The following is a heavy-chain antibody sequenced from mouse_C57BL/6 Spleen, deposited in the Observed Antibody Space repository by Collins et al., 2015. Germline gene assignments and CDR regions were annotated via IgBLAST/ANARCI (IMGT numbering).Heavy chain of an antibody. Sequence: QVQLQQFGAELVRPGTSVKVSCKASGYAFTNYLIEWVKQRPGQGLEWIGVINPGSGGTNYNEKFKGKATLTADKSSSTAYMQLSSLTSDDSAVYFCARGLTGYAMDYWGQGTSVTVSS. D-gene: IGHD4-1*01. J-gene: IGHJ4*01. CDR2: INPGSGGT. CDR3: ARGLTGYAMDY. V-gene: IGHV1-54*01. CDR1: GYAFTNYL.